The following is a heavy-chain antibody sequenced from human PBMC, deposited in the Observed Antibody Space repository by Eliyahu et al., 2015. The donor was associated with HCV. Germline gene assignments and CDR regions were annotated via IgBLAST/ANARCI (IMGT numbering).Heavy chain of an antibody. V-gene: IGHV4-4*07. CDR3: AGVKWELLDYGMDV. D-gene: IGHD1-26*01. CDR2: IYTSGST. CDR1: GGSISSYY. Sequence: QVQLQESGPGLVKPSETLSLTCTVSGGSISSYYWSWIRQPAGKGLEWIGRIYTSGSTNYNPSLKSRVTMSVDTSKNQFSLKLSSVTAADTAVYYCAGVKWELLDYGMDVWGQGTTVTVSS. J-gene: IGHJ6*02.